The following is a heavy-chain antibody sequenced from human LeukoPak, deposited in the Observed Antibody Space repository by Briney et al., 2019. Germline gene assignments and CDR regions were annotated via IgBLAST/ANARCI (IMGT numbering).Heavy chain of an antibody. D-gene: IGHD5-12*01. CDR3: AKESDSGYHSEGPKN. CDR2: ERNDGSNE. V-gene: IGHV3-30*02. CDR1: GFVLSDYG. J-gene: IGHJ4*02. Sequence: GGSLRLSCAASGFVLSDYGMHWVRQAPGKGLEWVAFERNDGSNEYCVGSVKGRFTISRDKSKNTLYLQMNSLRAEDTAVYSCAKESDSGYHSEGPKNWGLGTLVTVSS.